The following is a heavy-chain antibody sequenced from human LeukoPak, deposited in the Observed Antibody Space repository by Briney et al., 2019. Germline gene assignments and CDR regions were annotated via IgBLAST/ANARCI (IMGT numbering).Heavy chain of an antibody. CDR3: AMNWNCDY. V-gene: IGHV3-64D*09. Sequence: GGSLRLSCSASGFTFSNYALAWVRQAPGKGLEYVSVITNNGVSTYYADTVKGRFTISRDNSKSTLYLQMSSLRAEDTAMYYCAMNWNCDYWGQGTLVTVSS. CDR2: ITNNGVST. CDR1: GFTFSNYA. J-gene: IGHJ4*02. D-gene: IGHD1-1*01.